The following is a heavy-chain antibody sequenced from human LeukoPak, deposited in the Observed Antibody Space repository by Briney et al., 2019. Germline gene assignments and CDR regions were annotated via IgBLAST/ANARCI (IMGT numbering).Heavy chain of an antibody. CDR3: ARDPRVYSGYHP. CDR1: GYTFTGYY. V-gene: IGHV1-2*02. CDR2: INPNSGGT. J-gene: IGHJ5*02. Sequence: ASVKVSCKASGYTFTGYYMHWVRLAPGQGLEWMGWINPNSGGTNYAQKFQGRVTMTRDTSISTAYMELSRLRSDDTAVYYCARDPRVYSGYHPWGQGALVTVSS. D-gene: IGHD3-22*01.